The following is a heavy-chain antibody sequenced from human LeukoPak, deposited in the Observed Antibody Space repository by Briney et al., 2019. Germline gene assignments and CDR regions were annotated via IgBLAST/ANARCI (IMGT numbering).Heavy chain of an antibody. CDR2: TYYSGST. J-gene: IGHJ4*02. D-gene: IGHD5-12*01. CDR1: GGSISTYY. CDR3: ARDGVYSGYDYYFDY. V-gene: IGHV4-59*01. Sequence: SETLSLTCTVSGGSISTYYWSWIRQPPGKGLEWIGYTYYSGSTNYNPSLKSRVTISVDTSKNQFSLKLSSVTAADTAVYYCARDGVYSGYDYYFDYWGQGTLATVSS.